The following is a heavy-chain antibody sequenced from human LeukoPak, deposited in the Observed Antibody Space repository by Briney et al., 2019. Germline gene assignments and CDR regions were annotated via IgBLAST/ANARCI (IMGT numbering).Heavy chain of an antibody. CDR3: AKGPRTAPDDAFDI. Sequence: GGSLRLSCAASGFTFSNYAMSWVRQAPGKGLEWVSAICATGGSTYSVDSVKGRLTISRDNSKNTLYLQMNSLRAEDTAVYYCAKGPRTAPDDAFDIWGQGTMVTVSS. CDR2: ICATGGST. J-gene: IGHJ3*02. CDR1: GFTFSNYA. D-gene: IGHD2-21*02. V-gene: IGHV3-23*01.